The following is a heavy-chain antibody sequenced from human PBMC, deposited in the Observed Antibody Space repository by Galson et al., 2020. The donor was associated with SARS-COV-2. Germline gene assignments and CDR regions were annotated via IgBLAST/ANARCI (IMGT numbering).Heavy chain of an antibody. V-gene: IGHV3-33*06. J-gene: IGHJ4*02. D-gene: IGHD5-18*01. CDR2: IWYDGSNK. Sequence: EGSLRLSCAASGFTFSSYGMHWVRQAPGKGLEWVAVIWYDGSNKYYADSVKGRFTISRDNSKNTLYLQMNSLRAEYTAVYYCAKVDTEMEPRDYWGQGTLVTVSS. CDR3: AKVDTEMEPRDY. CDR1: GFTFSSYG.